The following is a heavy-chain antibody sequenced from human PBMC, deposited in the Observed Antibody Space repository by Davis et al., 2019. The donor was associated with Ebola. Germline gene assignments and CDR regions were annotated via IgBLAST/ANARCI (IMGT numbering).Heavy chain of an antibody. V-gene: IGHV1-3*01. CDR3: ARATFGYNSGWYADY. D-gene: IGHD6-19*01. CDR2: VHGGNGNT. CDR1: GYTFTSYA. Sequence: ASVKVSCKASGYTFTSYAMHWVRQAPRQRLEWMGWVHGGNGNTKYSQRFQGRVTITTDTSASTAYLDLSSLRSDDTAVFYCARATFGYNSGWYADYWGQGTLVTVSS. J-gene: IGHJ4*02.